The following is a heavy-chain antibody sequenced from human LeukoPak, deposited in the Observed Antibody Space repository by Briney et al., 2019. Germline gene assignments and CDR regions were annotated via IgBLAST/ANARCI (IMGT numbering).Heavy chain of an antibody. D-gene: IGHD3-10*01. J-gene: IGHJ4*02. Sequence: SGPTLVNPTQTLTLTCTFSGFSLSTAGVGVGRIRQPPGKTLEWLAFIYWDDDKRYSPSLKSRLTIARDTSKNQVVLTMTNMDPVDTATYYCAHILPNYYGSGSYYGYYFDYWGQGTLVTVSS. CDR1: GFSLSTAGVG. CDR2: IYWDDDK. CDR3: AHILPNYYGSGSYYGYYFDY. V-gene: IGHV2-5*02.